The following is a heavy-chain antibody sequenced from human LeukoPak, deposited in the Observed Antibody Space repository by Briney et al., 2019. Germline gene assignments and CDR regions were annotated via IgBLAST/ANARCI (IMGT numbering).Heavy chain of an antibody. V-gene: IGHV1-3*01. J-gene: IGHJ6*04. CDR3: AREGILWFGESPYYYYGMDV. CDR1: GYTFTSYA. CDR2: INAGNGNT. D-gene: IGHD3-10*01. Sequence: ASVKVSCKASGYTFTSYAMHWVRQAPGQRLEWMGWINAGNGNTKYSQKFQGRVTITRDTSASTAHMELSSLRSEDTAVCYCAREGILWFGESPYYYYGMDVWGKGTTVTVSS.